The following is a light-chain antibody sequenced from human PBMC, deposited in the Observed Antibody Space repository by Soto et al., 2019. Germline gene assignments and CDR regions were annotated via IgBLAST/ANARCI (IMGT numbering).Light chain of an antibody. CDR3: SSYAGSSIV. CDR1: SSGVGGYNY. Sequence: QSVLTQPPSASGSPGQSVAISCTGTSSGVGGYNYVSWYQQHPGKAPKLMIYEVNKRPSGVPDRFSGSKSGNTASLTVSGLQAEDEADYYCSSYAGSSIVFGTGTKVTVL. V-gene: IGLV2-8*01. CDR2: EVN. J-gene: IGLJ1*01.